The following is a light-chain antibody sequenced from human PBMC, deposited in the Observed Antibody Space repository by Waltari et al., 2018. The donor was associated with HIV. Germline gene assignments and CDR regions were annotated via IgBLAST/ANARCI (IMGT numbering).Light chain of an antibody. J-gene: IGLJ2*01. CDR1: KLGGNY. CDR2: KDT. CDR3: QPWDSFTGL. Sequence: SFELTQPPSVSVSPGQTARITCSGDKLGGNYVSWYQRRPGQSPVLIIYKDTQCPPGIPGRFAGSKSGNPVTLTISGTQALDEADYYCQPWDSFTGLFGGGTKLTVL. V-gene: IGLV3-1*01.